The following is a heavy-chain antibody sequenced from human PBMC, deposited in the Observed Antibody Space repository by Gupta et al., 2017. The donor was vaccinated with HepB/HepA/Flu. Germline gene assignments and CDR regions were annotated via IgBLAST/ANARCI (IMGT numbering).Heavy chain of an antibody. CDR2: VYYTGST. CDR1: SDSISSSSYY. Sequence: QLQLQESGPRLVKPSETLSLTCTASSDSISSSSYYWGWIRQPPGKGLEWIGSVYYTGSTYYNPALKSRVTISADTAKRQCSLKLRSVTAADTAVYYCAIRSRLIGYGLDVGGQGTTVTVSS. J-gene: IGHJ6*02. V-gene: IGHV4-39*01. CDR3: AIRSRLIGYGLDV.